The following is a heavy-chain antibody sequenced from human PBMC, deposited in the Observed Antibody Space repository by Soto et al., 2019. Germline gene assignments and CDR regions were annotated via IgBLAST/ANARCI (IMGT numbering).Heavy chain of an antibody. CDR3: AKQGAETYYDFWSGYSQTDY. D-gene: IGHD3-3*01. V-gene: IGHV3-23*01. CDR1: GFTFSSYA. Sequence: EVQLLESGGGLVQPGGSLRLSCAASGFTFSSYAMSWVRQAPGKGLAWVSAISGSGGSTYYADSVKGRFTISRDNSKNTQYLQMNSLRAEDTAVDYCAKQGAETYYDFWSGYSQTDYWGQGTLVTVSS. J-gene: IGHJ4*02. CDR2: ISGSGGST.